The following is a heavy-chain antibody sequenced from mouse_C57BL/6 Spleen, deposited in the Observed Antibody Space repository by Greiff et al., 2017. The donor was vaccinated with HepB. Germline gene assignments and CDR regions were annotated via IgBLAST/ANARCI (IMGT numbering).Heavy chain of an antibody. Sequence: EVQLQQSGGGLVQPKGSLKLSCAASGFTFNTYAMHWVRQAPGKGLEWVARIRSKSSNYATYYADSVKDRFTISRDDSQSMLYLQMNNLKTEDTAMYYCVRDFFTGGYFDVWGTGTTVTVSS. V-gene: IGHV10-3*01. D-gene: IGHD4-1*01. CDR1: GFTFNTYA. CDR3: VRDFFTGGYFDV. CDR2: IRSKSSNYAT. J-gene: IGHJ1*03.